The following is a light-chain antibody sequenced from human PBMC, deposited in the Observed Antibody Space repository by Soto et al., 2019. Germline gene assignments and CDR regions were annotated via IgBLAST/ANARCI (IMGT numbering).Light chain of an antibody. CDR2: SNS. CDR1: SSNIGSNT. V-gene: IGLV1-44*01. J-gene: IGLJ2*01. Sequence: QSVLTQPPSASGTPGQRVTISCSGCSSNIGSNTVSWYQQLPGTAPKLLIYSNSQRPSGVPDRFSGSKSGTSASLAISGLQSEDEADYYCAAWDDSLKGVFGGGTKLTVL. CDR3: AAWDDSLKGV.